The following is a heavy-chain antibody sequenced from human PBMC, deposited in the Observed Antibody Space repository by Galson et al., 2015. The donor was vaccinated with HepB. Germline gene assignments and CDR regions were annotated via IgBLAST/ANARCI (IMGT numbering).Heavy chain of an antibody. CDR2: IDPSDSYT. D-gene: IGHD1-26*01. J-gene: IGHJ3*02. Sequence: QSGAEVKKPGEPLRISCKASGYSPYWISWMRQMPGKGLEWMGRIDPSDSYTKYSPSFQGHVTFSVDKSISTAYLQWSSLKASDTAVYYCARHEDGAWQGTFDIWGQGTMVTVSS. CDR1: GYSPYW. CDR3: ARHEDGAWQGTFDI. V-gene: IGHV5-10-1*01.